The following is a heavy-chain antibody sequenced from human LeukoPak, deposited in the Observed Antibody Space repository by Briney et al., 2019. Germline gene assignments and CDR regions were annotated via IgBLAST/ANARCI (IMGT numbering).Heavy chain of an antibody. CDR2: IWYDGSNK. Sequence: GGSLRLSCAASGFTFSSYGMHWVRQAPGKGLEWVAVIWYDGSNKYYADSVKGRFTISRDNSKNTLYLQMNSLRAEDTAVYYCARARDSSGWYRGFDYWGQGTLVTVSS. V-gene: IGHV3-33*01. CDR1: GFTFSSYG. CDR3: ARARDSSGWYRGFDY. J-gene: IGHJ4*02. D-gene: IGHD6-19*01.